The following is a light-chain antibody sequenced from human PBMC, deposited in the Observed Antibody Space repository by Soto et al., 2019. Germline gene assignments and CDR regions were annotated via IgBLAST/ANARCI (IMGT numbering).Light chain of an antibody. J-gene: IGLJ1*01. CDR1: SSDVVGYNY. Sequence: QSALTQPASVSGSPGQSITISCTGTSSDVVGYNYVSWYQQHPGRAPKLLIYDVSNRPSGVSNRFSGSKSGNTASLTISGLQAEDEADYYCNSYRSSSTRYVFGSGTKVTVL. V-gene: IGLV2-14*03. CDR2: DVS. CDR3: NSYRSSSTRYV.